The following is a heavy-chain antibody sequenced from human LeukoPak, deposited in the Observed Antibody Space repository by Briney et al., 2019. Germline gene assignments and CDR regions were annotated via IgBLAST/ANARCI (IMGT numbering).Heavy chain of an antibody. CDR2: ISYDGSNK. CDR1: GFTFSSYG. V-gene: IGHV3-30*18. CDR3: AKDLLAYCGGDCYSAFDY. J-gene: IGHJ4*02. D-gene: IGHD2-21*02. Sequence: GGSLRLSCAASGFTFSSYGMHWVRQAPGKGLEWVAVISYDGSNKYYADSVKGRFTISRDNSKNTLYLQMNSLRAEDTAVHYCAKDLLAYCGGDCYSAFDYWGQGTLVTVSS.